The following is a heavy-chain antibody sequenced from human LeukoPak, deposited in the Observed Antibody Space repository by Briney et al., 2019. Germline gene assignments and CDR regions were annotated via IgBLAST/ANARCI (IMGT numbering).Heavy chain of an antibody. J-gene: IGHJ6*03. D-gene: IGHD6-6*01. V-gene: IGHV3-66*02. CDR1: GITVSRNH. CDR2: IYSGGST. CDR3: AREATAPRPFSTDYYYYMDV. Sequence: GGSLTLSCAASGITVSRNHMSRVRQAPGKGLEWVSGIYSGGSTFDADSVKGRFTSSRDTSKNTFYLQMNSLRVEDTAVYYCAREATAPRPFSTDYYYYMDVWGKGTTVTVSS.